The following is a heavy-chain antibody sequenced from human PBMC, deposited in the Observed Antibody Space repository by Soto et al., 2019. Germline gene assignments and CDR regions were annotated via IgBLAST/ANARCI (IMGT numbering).Heavy chain of an antibody. CDR1: GFSLSTSGVG. D-gene: IGHD2-15*01. CDR2: IYWDDDK. V-gene: IGHV2-5*02. Sequence: QITLKESGPTLVKPTQTLTLTCTFSGFSLSTSGVGVGWIRQPPGTALEWLALIYWDDDKGYSPSLKSSLTITKDTSKNQVVLTKTNMDPVDTATYYCAHRHAKDGGNPSIDAFDIWGQGTMVTVSS. J-gene: IGHJ3*02. CDR3: AHRHAKDGGNPSIDAFDI.